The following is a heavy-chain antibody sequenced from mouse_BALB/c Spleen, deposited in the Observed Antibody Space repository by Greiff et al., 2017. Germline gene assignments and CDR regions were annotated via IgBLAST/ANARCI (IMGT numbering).Heavy chain of an antibody. CDR2: IYPYNGGT. V-gene: IGHV1S29*02. D-gene: IGHD2-13*01. CDR1: GYTFTDYN. CDR3: AKGDYSFAY. J-gene: IGHJ3*01. Sequence: VQLQQSGPELVKPGASVKISCKASGYTFTDYNMHWVKQSPGKSLEWIGYIYPYNGGTGYNQKFKSKATLTVDNSSSTAYMELRSLTSEDSAVYYCAKGDYSFAYWGQGTLVTVSA.